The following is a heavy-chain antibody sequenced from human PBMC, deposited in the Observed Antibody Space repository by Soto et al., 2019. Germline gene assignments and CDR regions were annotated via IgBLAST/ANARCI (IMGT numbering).Heavy chain of an antibody. CDR3: AKDVFQQQQVTIFGVVRVGAFDI. Sequence: GGSLRLSCAASGFTFSSYAMSWVRQAPGKGLEWVSAISGSGGSTYYADSVKGRFTISRDNSKNTLYLQMNSLRAEDTAVYYCAKDVFQQQQVTIFGVVRVGAFDIWGQGTMVTVSS. CDR2: ISGSGGST. J-gene: IGHJ3*02. CDR1: GFTFSSYA. D-gene: IGHD3-3*01. V-gene: IGHV3-23*01.